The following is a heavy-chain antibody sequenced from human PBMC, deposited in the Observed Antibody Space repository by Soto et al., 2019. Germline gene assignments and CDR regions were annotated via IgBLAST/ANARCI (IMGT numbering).Heavy chain of an antibody. Sequence: QVQLVQSGAEVKKPGSSVKVSCKASGGTFSSYTISWVRQARGQGLEWMGRIIPILGIANYAQKFQGRVTITADKSTSTAYMELSSLRSEDTAVYYCARDWLENWFDPWGQGTLVTVSS. CDR2: IIPILGIA. CDR3: ARDWLENWFDP. D-gene: IGHD3-9*01. CDR1: GGTFSSYT. J-gene: IGHJ5*02. V-gene: IGHV1-69*08.